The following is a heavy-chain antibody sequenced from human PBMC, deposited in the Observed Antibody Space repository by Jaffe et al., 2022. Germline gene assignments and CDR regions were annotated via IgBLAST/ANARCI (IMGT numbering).Heavy chain of an antibody. CDR2: IYTSGST. D-gene: IGHD3-22*01. J-gene: IGHJ4*02. Sequence: QVQLQESGPGLVKPSQTLSLTCTVSGGSISSGSYYWSWIRQPAGKGLEWIGRIYTSGSTNYNPSLKSRVTISVDTSKNQFSLKLSSVTAADTAVYYCAREYSDYYDSSGYYSYFDYWGQGTLVTVSS. CDR1: GGSISSGSYY. CDR3: AREYSDYYDSSGYYSYFDY. V-gene: IGHV4-61*02.